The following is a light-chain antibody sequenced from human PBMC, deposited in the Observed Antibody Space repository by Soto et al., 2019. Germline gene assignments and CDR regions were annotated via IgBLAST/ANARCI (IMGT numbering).Light chain of an antibody. CDR2: DVT. Sequence: QSVLAQPAPVSGFPGQSITISCTGTSSDVGGFNYVSWYQQHPGKAPKLMIYDVTNRPSGVSYRFSGSKSGNTASLTISGLQAEDEADYYCNSYTSSSTYVFGTGTKVT. J-gene: IGLJ1*01. CDR1: SSDVGGFNY. CDR3: NSYTSSSTYV. V-gene: IGLV2-14*03.